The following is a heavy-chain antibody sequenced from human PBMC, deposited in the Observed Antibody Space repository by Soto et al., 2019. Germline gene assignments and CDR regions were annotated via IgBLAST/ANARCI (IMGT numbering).Heavy chain of an antibody. V-gene: IGHV4-4*02. Sequence: SETLSLTCAVSGGSISSSNWWSWVRQPPGMGLEWIGEIYHSGSTNYNPSLKSRVTISVDKSKNQFSLKLSSVTAADTAVYYCARFGTTSSSYYFDYWGQGTLVTVSS. CDR1: GGSISSSNW. CDR2: IYHSGST. D-gene: IGHD6-6*01. CDR3: ARFGTTSSSYYFDY. J-gene: IGHJ4*02.